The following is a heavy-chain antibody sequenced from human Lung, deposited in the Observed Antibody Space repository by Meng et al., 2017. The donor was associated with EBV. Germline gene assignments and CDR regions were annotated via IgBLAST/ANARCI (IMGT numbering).Heavy chain of an antibody. CDR1: GGSISSSNW. D-gene: IGHD6-19*01. J-gene: IGHJ4*02. V-gene: IGHV4-4*02. CDR3: ASFPPPGKQWLVTDY. CDR2: IYHSGST. Sequence: QPREVVPGLGKPSGTLSLTCAVSGGSISSSNWWSWVRQPPGKGLEWIGEIYHSGSTNYNPSLKSRVTIPVDKSKNQFSLKLSSVTAADTAVYYCASFPPPGKQWLVTDYWGQGTLVTVSS.